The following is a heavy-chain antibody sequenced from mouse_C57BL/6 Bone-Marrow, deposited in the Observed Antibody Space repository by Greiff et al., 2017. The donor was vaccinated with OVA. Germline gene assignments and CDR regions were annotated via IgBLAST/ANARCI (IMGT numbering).Heavy chain of an antibody. Sequence: VQLQQSGPGLVAPSQSLSITCTVSGFSLTSYAISWVRQPPGKGLEWLGVIWTGGGTNYNSALKSRLSISKDNSKSQVFLKMNSLQTDDTARYYCARSFITTVAHYFDYWGQGTTLTVSS. D-gene: IGHD1-1*01. CDR2: IWTGGGT. V-gene: IGHV2-9-1*01. J-gene: IGHJ2*01. CDR3: ARSFITTVAHYFDY. CDR1: GFSLTSYA.